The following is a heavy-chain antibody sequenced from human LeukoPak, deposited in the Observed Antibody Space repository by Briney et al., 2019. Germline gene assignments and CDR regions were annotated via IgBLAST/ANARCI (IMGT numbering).Heavy chain of an antibody. V-gene: IGHV3-23*01. CDR1: GFTFTNSA. CDR3: VKSLAVPDSPDF. Sequence: GGSLRLSCAASGFTFTNSAMTWVRQAPGKGLEWVSTISGSGGNTYYAESVKGRFTISRDNSENTLDLQMNSLRAQDTAVYYCVKSLAVPDSPDFWGQGTLVTVSS. J-gene: IGHJ4*02. CDR2: ISGSGGNT. D-gene: IGHD6-19*01.